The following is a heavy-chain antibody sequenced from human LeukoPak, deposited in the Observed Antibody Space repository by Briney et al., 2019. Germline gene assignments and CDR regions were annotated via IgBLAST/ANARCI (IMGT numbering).Heavy chain of an antibody. CDR1: GFTFSSYA. D-gene: IGHD5-12*01. CDR2: IDSGGGST. CDR3: VTDVSGSLGD. J-gene: IGHJ4*02. Sequence: GGSLRLSCTASGFTFSSYAMSWVRQAPGKGLEWVSSIDSGGGSTYYADSVKGRFTISRDNSKNTLSLQMNSLRAEDTAVYHCVTDVSGSLGDWGQGTLVTVSS. V-gene: IGHV3-23*01.